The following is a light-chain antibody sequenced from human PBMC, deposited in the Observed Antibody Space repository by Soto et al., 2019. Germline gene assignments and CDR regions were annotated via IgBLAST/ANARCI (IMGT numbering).Light chain of an antibody. J-gene: IGKJ1*01. CDR1: QSIRSW. Sequence: DIQLTQSPIALSASVGDRVTITCRASQSIRSWLAWYQQKPGKAPNLLIYKASTLQSGVPLRFSGSESGTEFTLTISSLQPDDLAIYYCQQYYSYPRTFGQGTKVELK. CDR3: QQYYSYPRT. CDR2: KAS. V-gene: IGKV1-5*03.